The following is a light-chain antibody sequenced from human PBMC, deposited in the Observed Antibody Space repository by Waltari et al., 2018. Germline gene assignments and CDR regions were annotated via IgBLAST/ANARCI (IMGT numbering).Light chain of an antibody. Sequence: QSALTQPASVSGSPGQSITISCTGSSSDVGRYNYVSWYQKFPDRAPKPIIYDVTNRHSGVSHRFSGSQSANPASLTISGLQPEDEAEYYCASYDPGSTLVFGGGTKLTVL. CDR3: ASYDPGSTLV. CDR1: SSDVGRYNY. J-gene: IGLJ3*02. V-gene: IGLV2-14*01. CDR2: DVT.